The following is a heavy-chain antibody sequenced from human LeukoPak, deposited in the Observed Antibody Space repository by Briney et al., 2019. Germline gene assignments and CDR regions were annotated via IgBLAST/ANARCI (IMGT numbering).Heavy chain of an antibody. Sequence: PGGTLRLSCAASGFTFSSYAMTWVRQAPGQGPEWVSGITSGGGTYYADSVKGRFTISRDNSKNTLYVQMNSPRAEDTAVYYCAKSVGSGSYYNNDCWGQGTLVTVSS. CDR2: ITSGGGT. D-gene: IGHD3-10*01. V-gene: IGHV3-23*01. CDR1: GFTFSSYA. J-gene: IGHJ4*02. CDR3: AKSVGSGSYYNNDC.